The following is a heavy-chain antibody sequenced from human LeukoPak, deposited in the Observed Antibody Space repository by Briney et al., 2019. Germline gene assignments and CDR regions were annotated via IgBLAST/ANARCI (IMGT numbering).Heavy chain of an antibody. D-gene: IGHD3-9*01. V-gene: IGHV4-59*12. J-gene: IGHJ4*02. Sequence: SETLSLTCTVSGGSISTYYWSWIRQPPGKGLEWIGYIYYSGSTNYNPSLKSRVTISLDTSKNQFSLKLSSVTAADTAVYYCARGAKYYDILTGYSGPDYWGQGTLVTVSS. CDR2: IYYSGST. CDR3: ARGAKYYDILTGYSGPDY. CDR1: GGSISTYY.